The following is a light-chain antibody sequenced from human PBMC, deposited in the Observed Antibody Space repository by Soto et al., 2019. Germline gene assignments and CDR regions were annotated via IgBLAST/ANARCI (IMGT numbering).Light chain of an antibody. Sequence: DIQMTQSPSTLSASVGDRVTITCRASQSISNWLACYQQKPGKAPRLLIYDASYLERGVPSRFSGSGSGTEFTLTISDLQPDDLATYYCQQYNSFWTFGQGTKVEI. CDR3: QQYNSFWT. CDR1: QSISNW. CDR2: DAS. J-gene: IGKJ1*01. V-gene: IGKV1-5*01.